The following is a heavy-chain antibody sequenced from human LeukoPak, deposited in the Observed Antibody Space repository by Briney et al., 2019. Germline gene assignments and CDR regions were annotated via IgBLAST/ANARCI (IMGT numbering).Heavy chain of an antibody. D-gene: IGHD3-10*01. CDR2: IYTSGST. J-gene: IGHJ4*02. Sequence: PSETLSLTCTVSGGSISSFYWSWIRQPAGKGLEWIGRIYTSGSTKYNPSLKSRVTMSVDTSKNQFSLKLSSVTAADTAVYYCARADYYGSGSYYPSFDYWGQGTLVTVSS. V-gene: IGHV4-4*07. CDR1: GGSISSFY. CDR3: ARADYYGSGSYYPSFDY.